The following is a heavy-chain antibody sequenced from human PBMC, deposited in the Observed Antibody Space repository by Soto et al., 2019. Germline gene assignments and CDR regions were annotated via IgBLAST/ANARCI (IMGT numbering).Heavy chain of an antibody. J-gene: IGHJ4*02. CDR1: GYTFTGYY. D-gene: IGHD2-15*01. V-gene: IGHV1-2*04. CDR3: ARDLGYCSGGSCYSLYYFDY. Sequence: ASVKVSCKASGYTFTGYYMHWVRQAPGQGLEWMGWINPNSGGTNYAQKFQGWGTMTRDTSISTAYMELSRLRSDDTAVYYCARDLGYCSGGSCYSLYYFDYWGQGTLVTVSS. CDR2: INPNSGGT.